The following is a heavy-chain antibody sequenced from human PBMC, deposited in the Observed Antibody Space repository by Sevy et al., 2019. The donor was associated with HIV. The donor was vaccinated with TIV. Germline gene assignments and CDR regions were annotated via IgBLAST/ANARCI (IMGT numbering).Heavy chain of an antibody. J-gene: IGHJ6*02. Sequence: GGSLRLSCAASGFTFSSYGMLWVRQAPGKGLEWVTSILYDGSNKYYADSLKGRFTISRDNSKNMLYLQMNSLRVEDTAIYYCARGLAALPVYYYGLDVWGQGTTVTVSS. CDR1: GFTFSSYG. CDR2: ILYDGSNK. D-gene: IGHD6-6*01. V-gene: IGHV3-30*03. CDR3: ARGLAALPVYYYGLDV.